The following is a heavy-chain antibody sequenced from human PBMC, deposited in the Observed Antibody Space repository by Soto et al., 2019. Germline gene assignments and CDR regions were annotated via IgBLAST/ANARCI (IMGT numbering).Heavy chain of an antibody. J-gene: IGHJ4*02. CDR1: GGSFSGYY. D-gene: IGHD6-19*01. V-gene: IGHV4-34*01. CDR2: INHSGST. Sequence: LSLTCAVYGGSFSGYYWSWIRQPPGKGLEWIGEINHSGSTNYNPSLKSRVAISVDTSKNQFSLKLSSVTAADTAVYYCARGTEWLALTWGQGTLVTVSS. CDR3: ARGTEWLALT.